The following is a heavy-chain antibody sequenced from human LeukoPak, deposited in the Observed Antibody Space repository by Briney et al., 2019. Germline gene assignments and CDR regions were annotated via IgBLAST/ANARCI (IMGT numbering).Heavy chain of an antibody. CDR3: AKHGYCSGISCFFDF. D-gene: IGHD2-2*03. CDR2: ISSNGGST. Sequence: GGSLRLSCSASGFTFSRYALHWVRQAPGKGLEYVSAISSNGGSTYYADSVKGRFTISRDSSKNTLYLQMNSLRAEDTALYYCAKHGYCSGISCFFDFWGQGTLVTVSS. J-gene: IGHJ4*02. V-gene: IGHV3-64*04. CDR1: GFTFSRYA.